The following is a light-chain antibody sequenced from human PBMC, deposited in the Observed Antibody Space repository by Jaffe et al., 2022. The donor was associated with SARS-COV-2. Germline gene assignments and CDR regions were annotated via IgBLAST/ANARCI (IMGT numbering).Light chain of an antibody. CDR1: QSLLYSSSNKNY. V-gene: IGKV4-1*01. CDR2: WAS. Sequence: DIVMTQSPDSLAVSLGERATINCKSSQSLLYSSSNKNYLAWYQKKPGQPPKLLISWASARESGVPDRFSGSGSGTDFTLTISGLQAEDVAIYYCQQYYITPRTFGPGTKVEIK. CDR3: QQYYITPRT. J-gene: IGKJ1*01.